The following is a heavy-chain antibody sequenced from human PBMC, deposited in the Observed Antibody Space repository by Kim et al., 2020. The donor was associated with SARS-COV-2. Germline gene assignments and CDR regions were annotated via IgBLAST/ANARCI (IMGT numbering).Heavy chain of an antibody. V-gene: IGHV4-4*07. CDR3: ARDFGLNWFDP. CDR2: T. D-gene: IGHD3-3*01. Sequence: TNYNPSLMSRVTMSVDTSKNQFSLKLSSVTAADTAVYYCARDFGLNWFDPWGQGTLVTVSS. J-gene: IGHJ5*02.